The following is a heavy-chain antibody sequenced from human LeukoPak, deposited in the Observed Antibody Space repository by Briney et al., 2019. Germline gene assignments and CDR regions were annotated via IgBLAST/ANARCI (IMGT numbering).Heavy chain of an antibody. D-gene: IGHD3-10*01. CDR3: ARVALWFGAATRDYYYGMDV. CDR2: IIPIFGTA. Sequence: SVKVSCKASGGTFSSYAISWVRQAPGQGLEWMGGIIPIFGTANYAQKFQGRVTITADESTSTAYMELSSLRSEDTAVYYCARVALWFGAATRDYYYGMDVWGQGTTVIVSS. CDR1: GGTFSSYA. V-gene: IGHV1-69*01. J-gene: IGHJ6*02.